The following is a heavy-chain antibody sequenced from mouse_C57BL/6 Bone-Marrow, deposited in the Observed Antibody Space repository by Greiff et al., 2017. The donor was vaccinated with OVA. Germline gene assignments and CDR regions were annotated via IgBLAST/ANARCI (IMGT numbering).Heavy chain of an antibody. CDR3: AFYYGSSYRYFDV. CDR1: GYSFNDYK. D-gene: IGHD1-1*01. Sequence: EVQLQQSGPELVKPGASVKISCKASGYSFNDYKMNWVKQSNGKSLEWIGVINHNYVTNSYKQKLKGKATLTVDQSSSTAYMHLNSLTSEDSAVYYCAFYYGSSYRYFDVWGTGTTVTVSS. J-gene: IGHJ1*03. V-gene: IGHV1-39*01. CDR2: INHNYVTN.